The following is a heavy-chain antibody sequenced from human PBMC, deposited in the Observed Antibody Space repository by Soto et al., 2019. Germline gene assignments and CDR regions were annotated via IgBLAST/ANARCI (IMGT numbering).Heavy chain of an antibody. CDR2: IYHSGST. V-gene: IGHV4-4*02. CDR3: ARDSGTEDYYYGMDV. Sequence: SETLSLTCAVSGGSISSSNWWSWVRQPPGKGLEWIGEIYHSGSTNYNPSLKSRVTISVDKSKNQFSLKLSSVTAADTAVYYCARDSGTEDYYYGMDVWGQGTTVTVSS. CDR1: GGSISSSNW. J-gene: IGHJ6*02.